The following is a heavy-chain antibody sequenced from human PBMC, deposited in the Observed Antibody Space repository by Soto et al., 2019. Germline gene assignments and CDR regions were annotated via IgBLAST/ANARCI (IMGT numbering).Heavy chain of an antibody. V-gene: IGHV3-11*01. CDR1: GFTFSDYY. CDR3: ARRRVDTPMVTYHYYYGMDV. J-gene: IGHJ6*02. Sequence: QVQLVESGGGLVKPGGSLRLSCVASGFTFSDYYMSWIRQAPGKGLEWVSYISSSGSTIYYADSVKGRFTISRENAKNSLYLQMNSLRAEDTAVYYCARRRVDTPMVTYHYYYGMDVWGQGTTVTVSS. CDR2: ISSSGSTI. D-gene: IGHD5-18*01.